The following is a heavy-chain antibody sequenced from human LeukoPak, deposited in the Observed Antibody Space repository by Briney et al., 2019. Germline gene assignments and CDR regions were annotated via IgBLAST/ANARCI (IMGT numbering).Heavy chain of an antibody. Sequence: SETLSLTCTVSGGSISSSSYYWGWIRQPPGKGLEWIGSIYYSGSTYYNPSLKSRVTISVDTSKNQFSLKLSSVTAADTAVYYCARVKEREYYFDYWGQGTLVTVSS. J-gene: IGHJ4*02. CDR3: ARVKEREYYFDY. CDR2: IYYSGST. V-gene: IGHV4-39*01. CDR1: GGSISSSSYY. D-gene: IGHD3-10*01.